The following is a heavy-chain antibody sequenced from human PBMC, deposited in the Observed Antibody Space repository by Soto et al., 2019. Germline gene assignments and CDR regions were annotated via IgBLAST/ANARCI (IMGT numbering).Heavy chain of an antibody. CDR3: ARDSTSSSSQDY. J-gene: IGHJ4*02. V-gene: IGHV1-8*01. CDR1: GYTFTSYD. Sequence: ASVKVSCKASGYTFTSYDINWVRQATGQGLEWMGWMNPNSGNTGYAQKFQGRVTMTRNTSISTAYMELSSLRSEDTAVYYCARDSTSSSSQDYWGQGTLVTVSS. CDR2: MNPNSGNT. D-gene: IGHD6-6*01.